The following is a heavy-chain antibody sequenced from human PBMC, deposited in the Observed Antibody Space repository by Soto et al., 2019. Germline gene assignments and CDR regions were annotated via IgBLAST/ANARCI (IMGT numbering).Heavy chain of an antibody. V-gene: IGHV4-39*01. Sequence: PSLTCTVSGGSISSSSYYWVWIRQPPGKGLEWIGSIYYSGSTYYNPSLKSRVTISVDTSKNQFSLKLSSVTAADTAVYYCARSPKAAAGRYYYYYYRIDVWGQGTTVTVS. CDR1: GGSISSSSYY. CDR3: ARSPKAAAGRYYYYYYRIDV. J-gene: IGHJ6*02. D-gene: IGHD6-13*01. CDR2: IYYSGST.